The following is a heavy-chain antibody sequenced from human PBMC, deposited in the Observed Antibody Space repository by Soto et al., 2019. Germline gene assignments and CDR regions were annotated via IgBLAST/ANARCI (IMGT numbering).Heavy chain of an antibody. J-gene: IGHJ1*01. CDR2: IWYDGSNK. CDR1: GFTFSSYG. Sequence: QVQLVESGGGVVQPGRSLRLSCAASGFTFSSYGMHWVRQAPGKGLEWVAVIWYDGSNKYYADSVKGRFTISRDNSKNTLYLQMNSLRAEDTAVYYCARGPDYGDFEYFQHWGQGTLVTVSS. V-gene: IGHV3-33*01. CDR3: ARGPDYGDFEYFQH. D-gene: IGHD4-17*01.